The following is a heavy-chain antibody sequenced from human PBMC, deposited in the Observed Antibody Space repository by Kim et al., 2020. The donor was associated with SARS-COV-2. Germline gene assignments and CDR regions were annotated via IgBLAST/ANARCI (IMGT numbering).Heavy chain of an antibody. CDR2: SSNGGST. J-gene: IGHJ4*02. Sequence: SSNGGSTYYADSVKGRFTISRDNSKNTLDLQMICLRAEDTAVYYCVNGDYWGQGTLVTVSS. CDR3: VNGDY. V-gene: IGHV3-64D*06.